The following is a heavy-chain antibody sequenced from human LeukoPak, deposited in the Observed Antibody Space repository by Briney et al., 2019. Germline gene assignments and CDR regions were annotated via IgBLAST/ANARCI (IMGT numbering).Heavy chain of an antibody. Sequence: SETLSLTCTVSGGSISSGDYYWSWIRQPPGKGLEWIGYIYYSGSTYYNPSLKSRVTISVDTSKNQFSLKLSSVTAADTAVYYYARAPGVGRYFDWLNPYYFDYWGQGTLVTVSS. V-gene: IGHV4-30-4*01. CDR3: ARAPGVGRYFDWLNPYYFDY. CDR1: GGSISSGDYY. CDR2: IYYSGST. D-gene: IGHD3-9*01. J-gene: IGHJ4*02.